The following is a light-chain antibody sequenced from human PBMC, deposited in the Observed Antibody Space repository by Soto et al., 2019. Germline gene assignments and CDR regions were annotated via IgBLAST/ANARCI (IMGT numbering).Light chain of an antibody. J-gene: IGKJ4*01. CDR3: QQYNSWPLT. Sequence: EILMTQSPATLSVSPGERATLSCRASQSVSNNLAWYQQKPGQAPRLLIYGASTRATGIPARFSGSVSGTEFTLTISSLQSEDFAVYYCQQYNSWPLTFGGGTKVEIK. CDR1: QSVSNN. V-gene: IGKV3-15*01. CDR2: GAS.